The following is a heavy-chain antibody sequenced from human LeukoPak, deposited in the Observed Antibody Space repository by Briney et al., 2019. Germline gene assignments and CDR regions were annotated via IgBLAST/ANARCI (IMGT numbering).Heavy chain of an antibody. CDR2: IRYDGSNK. CDR1: GFTVSSNY. J-gene: IGHJ4*02. D-gene: IGHD6-19*01. Sequence: PGGSLRLSCAASGFTVSSNYMSWVRQAPGKGLEWVAFIRYDGSNKYYADSVKGRFTISRDNSKNTLYLQMNSLRAEDTAVYYCAKYSGLNSRSSGWYPDYWGQGTLVTVSS. CDR3: AKYSGLNSRSSGWYPDY. V-gene: IGHV3-30*02.